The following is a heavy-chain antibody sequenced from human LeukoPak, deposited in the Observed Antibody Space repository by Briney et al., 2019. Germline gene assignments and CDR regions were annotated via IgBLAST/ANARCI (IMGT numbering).Heavy chain of an antibody. J-gene: IGHJ4*02. CDR2: INTNTGNP. V-gene: IGHV7-4-1*02. D-gene: IGHD5-12*01. CDR1: GYTFTSYA. CDR3: ARDRVGGGYDFFLGGLYYFDY. Sequence: GASVKVSCKASGYTFTSYAMNWVRQAPGQGLEWMGWINTNTGNPTYAQGFTGRFVFSLDTSVSTAYLQISSLKAEDTAVYYCARDRVGGGYDFFLGGLYYFDYWGQGTLVTVSS.